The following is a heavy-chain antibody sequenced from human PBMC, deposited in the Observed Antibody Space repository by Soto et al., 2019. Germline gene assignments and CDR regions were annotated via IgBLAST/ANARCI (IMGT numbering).Heavy chain of an antibody. CDR3: ARSRGYYYYYYGMDV. D-gene: IGHD3-10*01. J-gene: IGHJ6*02. V-gene: IGHV4-34*01. CDR1: GGSFSGYY. CDR2: INHSGST. Sequence: SETLSLTCAVYGGSFSGYYWSWIRQPPGKGLEWIGEINHSGSTNYNPSLKSRVTISVDTSKNQFSLKLSSVTAADTAVYYCARSRGYYYYYYGMDVWGQGTTVTVSS.